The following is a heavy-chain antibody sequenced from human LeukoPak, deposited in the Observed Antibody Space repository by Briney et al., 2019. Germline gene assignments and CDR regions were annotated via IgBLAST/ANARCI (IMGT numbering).Heavy chain of an antibody. V-gene: IGHV4-34*01. CDR2: IYYSGST. Sequence: SETLSLTCAVYGGSFSGYYWSWIRQPPGKGLEWIGSIYYSGSTYYNPSLKSRVTISVDTSKNQFSLKLSSVTAADTAVYYCARRSILEWLPFDYWGQGTLVTVSS. J-gene: IGHJ4*02. D-gene: IGHD3-3*01. CDR1: GGSFSGYY. CDR3: ARRSILEWLPFDY.